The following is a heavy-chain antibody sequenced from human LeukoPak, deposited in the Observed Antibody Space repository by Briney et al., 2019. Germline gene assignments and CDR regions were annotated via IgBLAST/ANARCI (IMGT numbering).Heavy chain of an antibody. CDR1: GYTLTSYY. J-gene: IGHJ4*02. CDR3: ARRVAAGTADY. CDR2: INPSGGST. Sequence: ASVKVSCKASGYTLTSYYMHWVRQAPGHGLEWMGIINPSGGSTRYAQKFQGRVTMTRDTSTSTVYMELSSLRAEDTAVYYCARRVAAGTADYWGQGTLVTVSS. V-gene: IGHV1-46*01. D-gene: IGHD6-13*01.